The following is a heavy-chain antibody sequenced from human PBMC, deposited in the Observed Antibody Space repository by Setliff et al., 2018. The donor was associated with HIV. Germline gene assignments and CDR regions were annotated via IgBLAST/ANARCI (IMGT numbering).Heavy chain of an antibody. Sequence: VASVKVSCKVSGYTLTELSMDWVRQAPGKGLEWMGGFDPTEGETIYAQRFQGRVTMSEDTSTDTAYMEVSSLRSEDTAVYYCAVVGYQNKHYMDVWGKGTTVTVSS. D-gene: IGHD1-26*01. CDR3: AVVGYQNKHYMDV. CDR2: FDPTEGET. J-gene: IGHJ6*03. V-gene: IGHV1-24*01. CDR1: GYTLTELS.